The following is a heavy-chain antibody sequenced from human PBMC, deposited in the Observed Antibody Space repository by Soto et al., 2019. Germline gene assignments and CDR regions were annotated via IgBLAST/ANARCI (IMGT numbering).Heavy chain of an antibody. Sequence: GGSLRLSCAASGFTFSSYAMSWVRQAPGKGLEWVSAISGSGGSTYYADSVKGRFTISRDNSKNTLYLQMNSLRAEDMAVYYCAKVVVAGSPEPQTNWFGPWGQGTLVTVSS. D-gene: IGHD6-19*01. CDR3: AKVVVAGSPEPQTNWFGP. V-gene: IGHV3-23*01. J-gene: IGHJ5*02. CDR2: ISGSGGST. CDR1: GFTFSSYA.